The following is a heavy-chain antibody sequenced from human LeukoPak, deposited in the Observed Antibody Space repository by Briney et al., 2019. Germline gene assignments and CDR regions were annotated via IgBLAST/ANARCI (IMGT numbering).Heavy chain of an antibody. J-gene: IGHJ4*02. V-gene: IGHV4-61*02. Sequence: SETLSLTCTVSGGSISSGSYYWSWIGQPAGKGLEWIGRIYTSGSTNYNPSLKGRVTISVDTSKNQFSLKLSSVTAADTAVYYCARGRYYDFWSGYPQDYFDYWGQGTLVTVSS. CDR2: IYTSGST. CDR1: GGSISSGSYY. D-gene: IGHD3-3*01. CDR3: ARGRYYDFWSGYPQDYFDY.